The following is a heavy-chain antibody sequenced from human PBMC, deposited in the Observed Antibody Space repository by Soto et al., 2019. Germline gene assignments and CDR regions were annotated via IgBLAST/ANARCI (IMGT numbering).Heavy chain of an antibody. CDR3: AKDMGDTYYDILTGYVAFDI. CDR1: GFTFDDYA. D-gene: IGHD3-9*01. CDR2: ISWNSGSI. J-gene: IGHJ3*02. V-gene: IGHV3-9*01. Sequence: GGSLRLSCAASGFTFDDYAMHWVRQAPGKGLEWVSGISWNSGSIGYADSVKGRFTISRDNAKNSLYLQMNSLRAEDTALYYCAKDMGDTYYDILTGYVAFDIWGQGTMVTVS.